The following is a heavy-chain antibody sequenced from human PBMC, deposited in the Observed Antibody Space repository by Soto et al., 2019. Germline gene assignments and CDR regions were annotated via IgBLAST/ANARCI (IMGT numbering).Heavy chain of an antibody. CDR3: ASSGDWNYPNWFDP. Sequence: ASETLSLTCAVYGGSFSGYYWSWIRQPPGKGLEWIGEINHSGSTNYNPSLKSRVTISVDTSKNQFSLKLSSVTAADTAVYYCASSGDWNYPNWFDPWGQGTLVTVSS. V-gene: IGHV4-34*01. CDR2: INHSGST. J-gene: IGHJ5*02. CDR1: GGSFSGYY. D-gene: IGHD1-7*01.